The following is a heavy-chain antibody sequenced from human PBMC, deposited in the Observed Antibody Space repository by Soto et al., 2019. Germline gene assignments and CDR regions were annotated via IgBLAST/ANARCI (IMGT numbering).Heavy chain of an antibody. Sequence: SETLSLTCTVSGGSVSSYYWSWIRQPPGKGLEWIGYIYYSGSTNYNPSLKSRVTISVDTSKNQFYLKLSSVTAADTAVYYCAFSSIVTPGCYYDGMDGWGRRSSVP. CDR3: AFSSIVTPGCYYDGMDG. V-gene: IGHV4-59*02. D-gene: IGHD2-15*01. CDR1: GGSVSSYY. J-gene: IGHJ6*02. CDR2: IYYSGST.